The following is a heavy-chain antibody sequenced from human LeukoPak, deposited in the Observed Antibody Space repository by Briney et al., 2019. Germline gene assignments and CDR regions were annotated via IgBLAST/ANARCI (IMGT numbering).Heavy chain of an antibody. J-gene: IGHJ2*01. CDR2: IYYSGST. D-gene: IGHD3-22*01. CDR1: GGSISSSSYY. CDR3: ARDHDSSGYYSSTDWYFDL. V-gene: IGHV4-39*07. Sequence: SETLSLTCTVSGGSISSSSYYWGWIRQPPGKGLEWIGSIYYSGSTYYNPSLKSRVTISVDTSKNQFSLKLSSVTAADTAVYYCARDHDSSGYYSSTDWYFDLWGRGTLVTVSS.